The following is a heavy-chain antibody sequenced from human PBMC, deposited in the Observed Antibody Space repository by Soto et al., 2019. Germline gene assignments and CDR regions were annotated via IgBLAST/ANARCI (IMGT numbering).Heavy chain of an antibody. CDR2: INPNSGGT. Sequence: QVQLVQSGAEVKKPGDSVKVSCKASGYTFTDYYMHWVRQAPGQGLEWMGWINPNSGGTNYAQKFQGRVTMTRDTSISTAYMELNRLRSDDTAVYYCARDQSPSSGWPGMDVWGQGTTVTVSS. CDR3: ARDQSPSSGWPGMDV. J-gene: IGHJ6*02. CDR1: GYTFTDYY. V-gene: IGHV1-2*02. D-gene: IGHD6-19*01.